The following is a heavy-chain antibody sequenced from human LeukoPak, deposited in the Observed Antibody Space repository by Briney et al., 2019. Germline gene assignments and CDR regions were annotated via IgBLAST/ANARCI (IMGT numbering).Heavy chain of an antibody. CDR3: ATARIMITFGGAAPRQDNDY. CDR2: VDPEDGET. V-gene: IGHV1-69-2*01. J-gene: IGHJ4*02. CDR1: GYTFTDYY. Sequence: ASVKLSCKVSGYTFTDYYMHWVQQAPGKGLEWMGLVDPEDGETIYAEKFQGRVTITADTSTDTAYMELSSLRSEDTAVYYCATARIMITFGGAAPRQDNDYWGQGTLVTVSS. D-gene: IGHD3-16*01.